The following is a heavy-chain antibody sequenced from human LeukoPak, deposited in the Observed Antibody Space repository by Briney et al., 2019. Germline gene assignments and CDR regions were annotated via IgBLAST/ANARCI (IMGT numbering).Heavy chain of an antibody. CDR1: GGSISSYY. V-gene: IGHV4-59*08. J-gene: IGHJ4*02. CDR3: ARHGYCSGGSCYWDY. Sequence: SGTLSLTCTVSGGSISSYYWSWIRQPPGKGLEWIGYIYNSGSTSYNPSLKSRVAISVDTSNNEVSLKLSSVTAADTAVYYCARHGYCSGGSCYWDYWGQGTLVTVSS. CDR2: IYNSGST. D-gene: IGHD2-15*01.